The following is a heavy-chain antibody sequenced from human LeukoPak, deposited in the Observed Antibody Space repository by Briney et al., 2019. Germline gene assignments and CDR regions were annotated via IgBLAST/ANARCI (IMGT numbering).Heavy chain of an antibody. V-gene: IGHV1-69*05. J-gene: IGHJ5*02. CDR2: IIPIFGTA. CDR1: GGTFSSYA. CDR3: ASLVPGPQYSSSSHKANWFDP. Sequence: GASVKVSCKASGGTFSSYAISWVRQAPGQGLEWMGGIIPIFGTANYAQKFQGRVTITTDESTSTAYMELSSLRSEDTAVYYCASLVPGPQYSSSSHKANWFDPWGQGTLVTVSS. D-gene: IGHD6-6*01.